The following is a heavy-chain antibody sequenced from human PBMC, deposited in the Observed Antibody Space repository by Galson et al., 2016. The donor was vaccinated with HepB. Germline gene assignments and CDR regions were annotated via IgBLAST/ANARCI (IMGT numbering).Heavy chain of an antibody. CDR2: VYHGGNT. Sequence: ETLSLTCSVSHSSVRSGKFWGWVRQPPGKGLEWIGNVYHGGNTYYNPSLRSRVTISVETSKNQFSLKLSSVTAADTAVYYCAREGWIYDHGCYYYVPFDYWGQGTLVTGSS. J-gene: IGHJ4*02. CDR3: AREGWIYDHGCYYYVPFDY. CDR1: HSSVRSGKF. D-gene: IGHD3-22*01. V-gene: IGHV4-38-2*02.